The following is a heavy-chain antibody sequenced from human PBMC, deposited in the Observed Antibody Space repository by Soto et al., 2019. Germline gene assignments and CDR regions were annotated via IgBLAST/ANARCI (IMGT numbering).Heavy chain of an antibody. Sequence: QVQLVESGGGVVQPGRSLRLSCAVSGFTVSTYGMHWVRQDPGKGLEWVAVISRDGGTKDYADSVKGRFTISRDNSRNTLFLEMNSLRGADMAVYYCTGEGAPGYWGQGTLVTFSS. D-gene: IGHD2-8*02. CDR3: TGEGAPGY. V-gene: IGHV3-30*03. J-gene: IGHJ4*02. CDR1: GFTVSTYG. CDR2: ISRDGGTK.